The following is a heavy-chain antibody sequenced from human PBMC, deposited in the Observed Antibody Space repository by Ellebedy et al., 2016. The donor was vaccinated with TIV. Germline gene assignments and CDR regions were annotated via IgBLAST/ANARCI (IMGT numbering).Heavy chain of an antibody. CDR1: GFTFSRYS. V-gene: IGHV3-23*01. J-gene: IGHJ6*02. CDR2: ISSGGDYT. Sequence: PGGSLRLSCAASGFTFSRYSMAWVRQAPGKGLEWVSSISSGGDYTYYADSVKGRFTISRDNSKNTIYLQMNSLRVEDTAVYYCVNGRPGIVRFGMDVWGQGTTVTVSS. CDR3: VNGRPGIVRFGMDV. D-gene: IGHD2/OR15-2a*01.